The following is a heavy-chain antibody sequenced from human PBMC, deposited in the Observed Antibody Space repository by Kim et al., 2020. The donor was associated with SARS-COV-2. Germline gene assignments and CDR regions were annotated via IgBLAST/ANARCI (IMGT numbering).Heavy chain of an antibody. J-gene: IGHJ5*02. CDR1: GGSISSYY. D-gene: IGHD2-15*01. CDR3: ACMDIVVEPSGCFDP. V-gene: IGHV4-59*01. Sequence: SETLSLTCTVSGGSISSYYWSWIRQRPGQGLEWIGYIYYSGSTNYNPSLKSRVTISVDTSKNQFSLKLSSVTAADTAVYYCACMDIVVEPSGCFDPWGQGTMVTVSS. CDR2: IYYSGST.